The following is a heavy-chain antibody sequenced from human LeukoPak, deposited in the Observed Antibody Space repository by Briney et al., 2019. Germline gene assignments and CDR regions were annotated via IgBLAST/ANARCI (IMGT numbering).Heavy chain of an antibody. CDR1: GGSISSYY. CDR2: IYYSGST. J-gene: IGHJ5*02. D-gene: IGHD6-13*01. CDR3: ARDWGHSSSWTNWFDP. Sequence: NPSETLPLTCTVSGGSISSYYWSWIRQPPGKGLEWIGYIYYSGSTNYNPSLKSRVTMSVDTSKNQFSLKLSSVTAADTAVYYCARDWGHSSSWTNWFDPWGQGTLVTVSS. V-gene: IGHV4-59*12.